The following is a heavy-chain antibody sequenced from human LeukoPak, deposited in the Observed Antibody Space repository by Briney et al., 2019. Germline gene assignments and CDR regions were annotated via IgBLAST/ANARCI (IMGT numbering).Heavy chain of an antibody. V-gene: IGHV4-39*07. CDR2: MWVGATT. Sequence: SETLSLTCTVSGDSISSSNSYWGWIRQPPGKGLEGIGCMWVGATTSYDPSLKSPVTISIDPSKNPSSLKLSSVTAADTALYYCARGRRGSYFQDYWGQGTLVTVSS. D-gene: IGHD1-26*01. CDR3: ARGRRGSYFQDY. CDR1: GDSISSSNSY. J-gene: IGHJ4*02.